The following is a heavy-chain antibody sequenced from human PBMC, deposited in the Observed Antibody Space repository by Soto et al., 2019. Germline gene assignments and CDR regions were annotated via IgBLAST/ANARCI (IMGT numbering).Heavy chain of an antibody. J-gene: IGHJ4*02. D-gene: IGHD5-12*01. CDR3: ASVAI. V-gene: IGHV3-7*01. Sequence: EVQLVESGGGLVQPGGSLRLSCAASGFIFNNYWMSWVRQAPGKGLEWVANIKPDGSEKNYVDSVKGRFTISRDNAKNSVDLQSKSLPAEDSAVDDWASVAIWGQGTLFTVSS. CDR1: GFIFNNYW. CDR2: IKPDGSEK.